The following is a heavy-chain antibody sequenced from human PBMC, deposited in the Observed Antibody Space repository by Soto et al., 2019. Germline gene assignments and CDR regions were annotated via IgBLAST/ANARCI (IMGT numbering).Heavy chain of an antibody. CDR2: IYYSGST. J-gene: IGHJ6*02. CDR1: GGSISSGGYY. CDR3: ARVCGGDCHYGMDV. V-gene: IGHV4-31*03. D-gene: IGHD2-21*02. Sequence: QVQLQESGPGLVKPSQTLSLTCTVSGGSISSGGYYWSWIRQHPGKGLEWIGYIYYSGSTYYNPSLXXRXTXXVDTSKNQFSLKLSSVTAADTAVYYCARVCGGDCHYGMDVWGQGTTV.